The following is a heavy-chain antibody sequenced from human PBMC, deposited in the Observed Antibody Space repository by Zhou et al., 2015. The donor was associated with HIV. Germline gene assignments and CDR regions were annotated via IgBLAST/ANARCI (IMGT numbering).Heavy chain of an antibody. V-gene: IGHV3-21*06. CDR3: ARSLARGVDYYIDV. CDR1: GFTFADYA. CDR2: ISGSGSHK. Sequence: EVQLVESGGGLVKPGRSLRLSCAASGFTFADYAMSWFRQAPGKGLEWVSSISGSGSHKNYADSVKGRFTMSRDNAKNSVYMEMNSLRAEDTAVYFCARSLARGVDYYIDVWGKGTTVTVS. J-gene: IGHJ6*03. D-gene: IGHD3-10*01.